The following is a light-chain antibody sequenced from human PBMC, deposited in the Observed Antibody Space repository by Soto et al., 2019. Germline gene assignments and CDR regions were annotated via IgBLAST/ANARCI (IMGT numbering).Light chain of an antibody. CDR2: AAS. CDR1: QSFRGL. J-gene: IGKJ1*01. CDR3: QQYDSLAL. V-gene: IGKV3-20*01. Sequence: IVQTPSPDPQSVSPGERATLSFKASQSFRGLLAWYQQKPGQAPRLLIYAASNWDTGIPDRFSGSGSGTDFTFTISRLEPEDIAVYYCQQYDSLALFGHGTKVDIK.